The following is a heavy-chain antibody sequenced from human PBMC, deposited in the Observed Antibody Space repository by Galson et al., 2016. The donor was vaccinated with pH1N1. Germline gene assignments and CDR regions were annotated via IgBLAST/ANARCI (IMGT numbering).Heavy chain of an antibody. Sequence: SLRLSCAASGFTFDDYAMHWVRQAPGKGLEWVSSISSSSSYIYYADSVKGRFTISRDNAKNSLYLQMNSLRAEDTAVYYCARGVYYYDSSGPIDYWGQGTLVTVSS. CDR1: GFTFDDYA. V-gene: IGHV3-21*01. J-gene: IGHJ4*02. CDR2: ISSSSSYI. CDR3: ARGVYYYDSSGPIDY. D-gene: IGHD3-22*01.